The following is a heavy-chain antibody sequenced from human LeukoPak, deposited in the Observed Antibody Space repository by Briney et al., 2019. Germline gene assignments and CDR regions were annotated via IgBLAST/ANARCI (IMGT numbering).Heavy chain of an antibody. Sequence: SETLSLTCTVSGGSISSYYWSWIRQPPGKGLEWIGYIYDSGSTNHNPSLKSRVTISVDTSKNQFSLKLRSVTAADTAVYYCARGEITMVRGVPSLGYWGQGTLVTVSS. CDR1: GGSISSYY. J-gene: IGHJ4*02. CDR3: ARGEITMVRGVPSLGY. CDR2: IYDSGST. V-gene: IGHV4-59*01. D-gene: IGHD3-10*01.